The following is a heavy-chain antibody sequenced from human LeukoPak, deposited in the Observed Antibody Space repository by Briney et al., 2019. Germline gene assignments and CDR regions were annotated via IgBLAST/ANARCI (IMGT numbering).Heavy chain of an antibody. CDR2: ISYDGSNK. Sequence: GRSLRLSCAASGFTFSSYAMHWVRQAPGKGLEWVAVISYDGSNKYYADSVKGRFTISRDNSKNTLYLQMNSLRAEDTAVYYCARDGGYCSSTSCSYFDYWGQGTLVTVSS. D-gene: IGHD2-2*01. CDR3: ARDGGYCSSTSCSYFDY. V-gene: IGHV3-30-3*01. CDR1: GFTFSSYA. J-gene: IGHJ4*02.